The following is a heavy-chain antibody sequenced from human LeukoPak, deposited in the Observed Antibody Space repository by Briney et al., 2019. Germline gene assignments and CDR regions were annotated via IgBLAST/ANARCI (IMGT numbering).Heavy chain of an antibody. CDR2: INPSGGST. D-gene: IGHD6-13*01. CDR1: GYTFTSYY. Sequence: ASVKVSCKASGYTFTSYYMHWVRQAPGQGLEWMGIINPSGGSTSYAQKFQGRVTMTRDTSTSAAYMELSRLRSDDTAVYYCARGHLSPWYSSRFGYYYYMDVWGKGTTVTVSS. CDR3: ARGHLSPWYSSRFGYYYYMDV. V-gene: IGHV1-46*01. J-gene: IGHJ6*03.